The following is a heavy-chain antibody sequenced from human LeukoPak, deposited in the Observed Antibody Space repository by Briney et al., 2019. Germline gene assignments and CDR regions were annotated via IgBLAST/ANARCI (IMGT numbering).Heavy chain of an antibody. V-gene: IGHV4-59*01. CDR2: IYYSGST. D-gene: IGHD3-3*01. Sequence: SETLSLTCTVSGGSISSYYWSWIPQPPGKGLEWIGYIYYSGSTKYNPSLKSRVTISVDASKTQFSLKLNSVTAADTAVYYCARGRFLDAFDIWGQGTMVTVSS. J-gene: IGHJ3*02. CDR1: GGSISSYY. CDR3: ARGRFLDAFDI.